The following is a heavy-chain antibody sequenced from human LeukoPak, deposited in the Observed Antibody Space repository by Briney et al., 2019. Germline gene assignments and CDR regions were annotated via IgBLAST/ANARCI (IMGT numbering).Heavy chain of an antibody. J-gene: IGHJ4*02. Sequence: GESLKISCKGSGYSFTTYWIGWVRQMPGKGLEWMGIIYPDDSDTRYSPTFQGRVTMSADKSITTAYLQWSSLKASDSAIYYCARRGIRDGYNHADYWGQGTLVTVSS. CDR2: IYPDDSDT. V-gene: IGHV5-51*01. CDR1: GYSFTTYW. D-gene: IGHD5-24*01. CDR3: ARRGIRDGYNHADY.